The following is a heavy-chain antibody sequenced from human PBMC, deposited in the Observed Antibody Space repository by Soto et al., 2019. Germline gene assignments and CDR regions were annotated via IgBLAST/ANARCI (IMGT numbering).Heavy chain of an antibody. V-gene: IGHV4-61*08. CDR1: GASVSSDGSY. CDR2: VYYSGST. J-gene: IGHJ4*02. D-gene: IGHD3-10*01. CDR3: ARVTTMVLGRTKPFYSFDY. Sequence: QVRLQESGPGLVKPSETLSLTCTVSGASVSSDGSYWNWIRQPPGKGLEWIGSVYYSGSTNYNTSLKSRGTISVDTSKNQFSLNLSSVTAADTAIYYCARVTTMVLGRTKPFYSFDYWGQGTLVTVSS.